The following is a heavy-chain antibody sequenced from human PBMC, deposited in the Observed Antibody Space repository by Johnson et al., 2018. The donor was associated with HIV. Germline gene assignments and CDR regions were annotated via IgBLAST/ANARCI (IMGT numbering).Heavy chain of an antibody. J-gene: IGHJ3*02. Sequence: VLLVESGGGLVQPGGSLRLSCTASGFTFDNYWMSWVRQAPGKGLQWLANIKEDGSEDYYADSLKGRFTISRDNAQRSLYLQMNSLRAEDTALSYCARERTPAAAGTHDAFDIWGQGTMVTVSS. D-gene: IGHD6-13*01. V-gene: IGHV3-7*05. CDR1: GFTFDNYW. CDR2: IKEDGSED. CDR3: ARERTPAAAGTHDAFDI.